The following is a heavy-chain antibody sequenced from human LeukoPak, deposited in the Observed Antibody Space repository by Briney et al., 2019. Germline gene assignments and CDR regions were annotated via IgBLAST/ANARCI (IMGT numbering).Heavy chain of an antibody. D-gene: IGHD5-24*01. J-gene: IGHJ4*02. V-gene: IGHV4-59*01. CDR3: AGDYKTLAY. Sequence: SETLSLTCTVSGGSKSNSYWSWLRQPPGKVLEWIGYLYKNGDTTYNPSLKSRVTISQDISKNQFSLKLTSVTAADTAVYYCAGDYKTLAYWGRGTLVTVSS. CDR1: GGSKSNSY. CDR2: LYKNGDT.